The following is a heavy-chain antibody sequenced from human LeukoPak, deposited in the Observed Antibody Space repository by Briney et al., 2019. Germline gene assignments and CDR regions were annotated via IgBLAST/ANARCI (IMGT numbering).Heavy chain of an antibody. J-gene: IGHJ6*02. Sequence: SETLSLTCTVSGGSISSYYWSWIRQPPGKGLEWIEYIYYSGSTNYNPSLKSRVTISVDTSKNQFSLKLSSVTAADTAVYYCARHQYDFWSGYYGPYYYGMDVWGQGTTVTVSS. CDR1: GGSISSYY. D-gene: IGHD3-3*01. CDR2: IYYSGST. CDR3: ARHQYDFWSGYYGPYYYGMDV. V-gene: IGHV4-59*08.